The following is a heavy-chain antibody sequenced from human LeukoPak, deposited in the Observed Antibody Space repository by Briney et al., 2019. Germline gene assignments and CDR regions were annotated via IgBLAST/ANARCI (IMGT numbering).Heavy chain of an antibody. CDR3: AANSADYNTLGSSYKV. V-gene: IGHV4-39*02. J-gene: IGHJ4*02. CDR1: SASISSSPYY. CDR2: ISYSGTT. Sequence: SETLSLTCTVSSASISSSPYYWAWIRQSPGKGLEWIGSISYSGTTYYNPSLMSRVSISVDTSKNHFSLKLSSVTAADTAVYYCAANSADYNTLGSSYKVWGQGTLVTVSS. D-gene: IGHD3-10*01.